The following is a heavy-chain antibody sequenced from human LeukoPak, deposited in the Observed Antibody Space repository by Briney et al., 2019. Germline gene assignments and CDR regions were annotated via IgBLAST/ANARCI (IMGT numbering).Heavy chain of an antibody. D-gene: IGHD2-15*01. CDR2: ISYDGSNK. CDR1: GFTFSSYA. V-gene: IGHV3-30*01. J-gene: IGHJ6*03. Sequence: GRSLRLSCAASGFTFSSYAMHWVRQAPGKGLEWVAFISYDGSNKYYADSVKGRFTISRDNSKNTLYLQMNSLRAEDTAVYYCERGDGGYCSGGSCHTNYYYYMDVWGKGTTVTVSS. CDR3: ERGDGGYCSGGSCHTNYYYYMDV.